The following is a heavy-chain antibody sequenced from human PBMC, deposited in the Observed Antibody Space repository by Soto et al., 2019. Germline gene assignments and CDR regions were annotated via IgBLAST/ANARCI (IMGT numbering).Heavy chain of an antibody. CDR3: ASRSLSSTSYQSY. D-gene: IGHD2-2*01. CDR2: ISGSGGST. V-gene: IGHV3-23*01. Sequence: PGGSLRLSCAASGFTFSSYAMSWVRQAPGKGLEWVSAISGSGGSTYYADSVKGRFTISRDNSKNTLYLQMNSLRAEDTAVYYCASRSLSSTSYQSYWGQGTLVTVSS. CDR1: GFTFSSYA. J-gene: IGHJ4*02.